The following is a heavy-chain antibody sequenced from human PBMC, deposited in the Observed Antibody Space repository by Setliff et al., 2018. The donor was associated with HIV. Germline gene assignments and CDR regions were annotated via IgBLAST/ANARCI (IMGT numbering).Heavy chain of an antibody. D-gene: IGHD2-15*01. Sequence: QSGGSLRLSCVVSGFTFSHYGMHWVRQAPGKGLEWVTFIASDVSKTHIADSVKGRFTISRDNSKNMLYLQMNSLSADDTAVYYCTRDPTPKEQWFFSGYYSDYWGQGTLVTVSS. V-gene: IGHV3-30*02. CDR1: GFTFSHYG. CDR2: IASDVSKT. J-gene: IGHJ4*02. CDR3: TRDPTPKEQWFFSGYYSDY.